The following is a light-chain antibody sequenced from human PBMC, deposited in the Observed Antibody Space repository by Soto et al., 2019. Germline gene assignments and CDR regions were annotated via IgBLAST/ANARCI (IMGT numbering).Light chain of an antibody. CDR1: SSNIGSNT. CDR3: AAWDDSLNAHYV. CDR2: SNN. V-gene: IGLV1-44*01. Sequence: QSVLTQPPSASGTPGQRVTISCSGSSSNIGSNTVNWYQQLPGTAPKLLIYSNNQRPSGVPDRFSGSKSGTPASLAISGLQSEDEADYYCAAWDDSLNAHYVFGTGTKVTVL. J-gene: IGLJ1*01.